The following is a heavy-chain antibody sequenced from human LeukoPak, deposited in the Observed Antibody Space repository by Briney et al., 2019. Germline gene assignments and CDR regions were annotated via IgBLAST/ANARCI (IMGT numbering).Heavy chain of an antibody. CDR2: INTDGSYS. V-gene: IGHV3-74*01. CDR3: ARLAGIAAADYFDY. Sequence: GGSLRLSCAASGFTFSYFWMHWFRQTPGKGLVWVSCINTDGSYSSYADSVKGRFTISRDNVRNTLYLQMNSLRVEDTAVYYCARLAGIAAADYFDYWGQGTLVTVSS. J-gene: IGHJ4*02. D-gene: IGHD6-13*01. CDR1: GFTFSYFW.